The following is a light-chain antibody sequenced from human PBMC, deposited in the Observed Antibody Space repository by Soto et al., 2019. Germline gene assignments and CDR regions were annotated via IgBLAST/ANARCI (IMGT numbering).Light chain of an antibody. CDR3: QQGGNWPLT. CDR1: QSVSSSH. J-gene: IGKJ5*01. CDR2: DAS. Sequence: SPGTLSLSPGERATLSCRASQSVSSSHLAWYQQKRGQAPRLLIYDASSRASGIPARFSGSGSGTDFTLTISSLEPEDFAVYYCQQGGNWPLTFGQGTRLEIK. V-gene: IGKV3-11*01.